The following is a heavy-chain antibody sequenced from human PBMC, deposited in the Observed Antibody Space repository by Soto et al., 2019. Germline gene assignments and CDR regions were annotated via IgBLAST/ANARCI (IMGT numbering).Heavy chain of an antibody. CDR1: GFTFSSYA. Sequence: PGGSLRLSCAACGFTFSSYAMSWVRQAPGKGLEWVSAISGSGSTFYADSVKGRFTISRDNSKNTLYLQMNSLRAEDTAVYYCAKEKDYDYVWGSYRYTSDYWGQGTLVTVSS. D-gene: IGHD3-16*02. V-gene: IGHV3-23*01. CDR2: ISGSGST. J-gene: IGHJ4*02. CDR3: AKEKDYDYVWGSYRYTSDY.